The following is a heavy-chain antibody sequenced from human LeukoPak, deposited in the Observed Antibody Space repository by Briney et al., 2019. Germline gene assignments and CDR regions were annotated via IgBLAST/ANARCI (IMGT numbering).Heavy chain of an antibody. CDR3: TRRRQSSGYSYWYFDL. CDR1: GGSISSGDYY. CDR2: IYSGGST. V-gene: IGHV3-53*01. J-gene: IGHJ2*01. Sequence: LSLTCTVSGGSISSGDYYWSWIRQPPGKGLEWVSVIYSGGSTYYADSVKGRFTISRDNSKNTLYLQMNSLRAEDTALYHCTRRRQSSGYSYWYFDLWGRGTLVTVSS. D-gene: IGHD3-22*01.